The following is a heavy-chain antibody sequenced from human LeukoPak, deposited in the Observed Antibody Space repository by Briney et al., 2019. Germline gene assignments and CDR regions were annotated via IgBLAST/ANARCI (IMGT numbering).Heavy chain of an antibody. V-gene: IGHV4-59*01. CDR2: ISNTGST. D-gene: IGHD3-10*01. CDR3: ARGSLLFFGASRRWYFDL. CDR1: GDSISSYY. Sequence: SETLSLTCTVSGDSISSYYWSWIPQPPEKGGEWIGYISNTGSTTYNPSLKSRVTISADTSKNHFSLKLKSVTAADTAVYHCARGSLLFFGASRRWYFDLWGRGTLVTVSS. J-gene: IGHJ2*01.